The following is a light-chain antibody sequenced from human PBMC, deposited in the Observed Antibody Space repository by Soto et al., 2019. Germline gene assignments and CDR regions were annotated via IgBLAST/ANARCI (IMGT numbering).Light chain of an antibody. V-gene: IGKV3-15*01. J-gene: IGKJ1*01. CDR2: GAS. CDR1: QSVSSN. CDR3: HQYNSWPRT. Sequence: EIVITQSPATLSVSPGERATLSCRASQSVSSNLAWYQQKVGQAPRLLIYGASTRATGIPARFGGGGSGTEFTLTISSLQSEDFAVYYCHQYNSWPRTFGQGTKVDIK.